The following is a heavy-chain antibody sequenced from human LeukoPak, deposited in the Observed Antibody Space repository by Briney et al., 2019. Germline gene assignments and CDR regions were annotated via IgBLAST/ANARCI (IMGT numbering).Heavy chain of an antibody. CDR1: GYTFTSYG. J-gene: IGHJ6*02. Sequence: ASVKVSCKASGYTFTSYGISWVRQAPGQGLEWMGIINPSGGSTSYAQKFQGRVTMTRDTSTSTVYMELSSLRSEDTAVYYCARAPTRPAVMDVWGQGTTVTVSS. CDR3: ARAPTRPAVMDV. CDR2: INPSGGST. V-gene: IGHV1-46*01.